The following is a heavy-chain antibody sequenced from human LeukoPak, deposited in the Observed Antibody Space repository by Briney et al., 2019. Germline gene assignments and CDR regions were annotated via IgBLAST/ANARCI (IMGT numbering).Heavy chain of an antibody. V-gene: IGHV1-18*04. J-gene: IGHJ4*02. CDR3: ARDLCYDILTGFDY. CDR2: ISAYNGNT. Sequence: GASVKVSCKASGYTFTSYGISWVRQAPGQGLEWMGWISAYNGNTNYAQKLQGRVTMTTDTSTSTAYMELRSLRSDDTAVYYCARDLCYDILTGFDYWGQGTLVTVSS. D-gene: IGHD3-9*01. CDR1: GYTFTSYG.